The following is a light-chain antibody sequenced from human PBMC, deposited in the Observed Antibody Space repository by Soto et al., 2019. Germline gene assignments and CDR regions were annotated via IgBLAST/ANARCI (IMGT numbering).Light chain of an antibody. CDR3: QQRHMWPIT. CDR2: DAY. V-gene: IGKV3-11*01. CDR1: QSFRGL. J-gene: IGKJ5*01. Sequence: EIVLTQSPVTLSLSPGERATLCGRASQSFRGLLAWYKQKPGQAPRIFIYDAYNRATGIPPRFSGSGSGTEFTLTISSLEPEDSAVYYCQQRHMWPITFGQGTRLEIK.